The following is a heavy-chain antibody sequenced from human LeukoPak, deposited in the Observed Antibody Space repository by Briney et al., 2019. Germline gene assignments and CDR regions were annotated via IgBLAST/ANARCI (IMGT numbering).Heavy chain of an antibody. CDR3: ARDGYSYGQEGAFDI. D-gene: IGHD5-18*01. CDR1: GGSISSYY. J-gene: IGHJ3*02. V-gene: IGHV4-4*07. Sequence: PSETLSLTCTVSGGSISSYYWSWIRQPAGKGLEWIGRIYTSGSTNYSPSLKSRVTMSVDTSKNQFSLKLSSVTAADTAVYYCARDGYSYGQEGAFDIWGQGTMVTVSS. CDR2: IYTSGST.